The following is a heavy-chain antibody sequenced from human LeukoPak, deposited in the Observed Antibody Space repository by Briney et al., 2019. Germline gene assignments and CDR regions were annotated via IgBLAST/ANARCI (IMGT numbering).Heavy chain of an antibody. Sequence: PGGSLRLSCAASGFTFSTYSMNWVRQAPGKGLEWVSSISSRSSYIYYADSAKGRFTISRDNAKNSLYLQMQSLRAEDTAVYYCAKGGERSSSSMDYWGQGTLVTVFS. V-gene: IGHV3-21*06. CDR2: ISSRSSYI. CDR1: GFTFSTYS. D-gene: IGHD6-13*01. J-gene: IGHJ4*02. CDR3: AKGGERSSSSMDY.